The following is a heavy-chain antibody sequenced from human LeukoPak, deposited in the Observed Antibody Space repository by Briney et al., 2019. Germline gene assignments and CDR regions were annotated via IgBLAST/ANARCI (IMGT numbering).Heavy chain of an antibody. CDR1: GFTFSSYG. V-gene: IGHV3-33*01. Sequence: PGRSLRLSCAASGFTFSSYGMHWVRQAPGKGLEWVAVIWYDGSNKYYADSVKGRFTISRDNSENTLYLQMNSLTAEDTAVYYCARDRRIVGGFDYWGQGTLVTVSS. CDR3: ARDRRIVGGFDY. CDR2: IWYDGSNK. D-gene: IGHD1-26*01. J-gene: IGHJ4*02.